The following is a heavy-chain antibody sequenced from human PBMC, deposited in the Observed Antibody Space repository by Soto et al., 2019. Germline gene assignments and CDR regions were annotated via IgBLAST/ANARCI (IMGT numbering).Heavy chain of an antibody. J-gene: IGHJ4*02. V-gene: IGHV1-69*12. Sequence: QVQLVQSGAEVKKPGSSVKVSCKASGGTFSSNAISWVRQAPGQGLEWMGGIIPIFGTANYAQKFQGRVTITADESTSTAYMELSSLRSEDTAVYYCAREVVETNRLSVFDYWGQGTLVTVSS. CDR1: GGTFSSNA. CDR3: AREVVETNRLSVFDY. CDR2: IIPIFGTA.